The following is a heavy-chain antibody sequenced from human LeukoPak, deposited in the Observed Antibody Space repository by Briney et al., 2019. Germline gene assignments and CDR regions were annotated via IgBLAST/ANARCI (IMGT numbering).Heavy chain of an antibody. D-gene: IGHD1-26*01. J-gene: IGHJ4*02. V-gene: IGHV3-7*05. CDR2: IKEEGSKK. Sequence: PGGSLRLSCAGSGFNFRSYWMKWVRQAPGKGLEWVANIKEEGSKKYYVDSVKGRFTISRDNAENSLYLQMNSLRVEDTAVYYCASGSAWERGSYDYWGQGTLVTVSS. CDR3: ASGSAWERGSYDY. CDR1: GFNFRSYW.